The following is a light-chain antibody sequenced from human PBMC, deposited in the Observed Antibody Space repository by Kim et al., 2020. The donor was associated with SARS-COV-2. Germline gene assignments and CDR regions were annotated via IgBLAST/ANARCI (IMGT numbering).Light chain of an antibody. Sequence: SYELTQPPSVSVAPGKTARITCGGNNIGSKSVYWYQQKPGQAPVLVIYYDSDRPSGIPERFSGSNSGNTATLTISRVEAGDEADYYCQVWDSSSDHVVFGGGTQLT. V-gene: IGLV3-21*04. J-gene: IGLJ2*01. CDR3: QVWDSSSDHVV. CDR2: YDS. CDR1: NIGSKS.